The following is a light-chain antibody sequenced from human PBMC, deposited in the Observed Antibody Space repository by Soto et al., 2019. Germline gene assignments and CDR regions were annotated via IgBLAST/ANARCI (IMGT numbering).Light chain of an antibody. CDR1: QTITTY. V-gene: IGKV1-39*01. CDR3: QQTHSTPWT. CDR2: GAS. J-gene: IGKJ1*01. Sequence: DIQMTQSPSSLSASVGDRVTISCRASQTITTYLNWYQQKPGKAPQLLIYGASILQSGVPSKFTGSGSGTDFTLTISSLQPDDFATYHCQQTHSTPWTFGQGNKVEIK.